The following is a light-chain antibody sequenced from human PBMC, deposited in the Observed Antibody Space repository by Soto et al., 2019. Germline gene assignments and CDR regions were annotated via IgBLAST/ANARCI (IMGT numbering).Light chain of an antibody. Sequence: IVLTQSPGTLSLSPWERATLSCRASQSVSSSYLAWYQQKPGLAPRLLIYDASSRATGVPDRFSGSGSGTDFTLTISRLEPEDLAVYYCQQYGSSPLTFGGGTKVDIK. V-gene: IGKV3-20*01. J-gene: IGKJ4*01. CDR2: DAS. CDR3: QQYGSSPLT. CDR1: QSVSSSY.